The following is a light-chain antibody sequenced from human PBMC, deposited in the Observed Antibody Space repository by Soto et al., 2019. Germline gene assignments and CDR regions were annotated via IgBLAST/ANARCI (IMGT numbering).Light chain of an antibody. CDR2: EGT. CDR1: SSDVGSYTL. Sequence: QSALTQPASVSGSPGQSITISCTGTSSDVGSYTLVSWYQQHPGKAPKLMIYEGTKRPSGVSNRFSGSKSGNTASLTISGLHAEDEAAYYCCSYAGSSTYVFGGGTKLTVL. V-gene: IGLV2-23*01. J-gene: IGLJ2*01. CDR3: CSYAGSSTYV.